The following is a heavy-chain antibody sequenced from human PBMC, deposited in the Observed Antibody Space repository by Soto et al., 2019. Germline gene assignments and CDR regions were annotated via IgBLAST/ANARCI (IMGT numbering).Heavy chain of an antibody. D-gene: IGHD3-16*01. CDR2: ISGNGGST. CDR3: AKGGLITTSPYDFDY. V-gene: IGHV3-23*01. Sequence: DVQLLESGGGLVQPGGSLRLSCAASGFTFNNYAMNWVRQAPGTGVEWVSTISGNGGSTYYADSVKGRFTISRDNSKNTLYLQMNSLRAEDTALYYCAKGGLITTSPYDFDYWGQGTLVTVSS. J-gene: IGHJ4*02. CDR1: GFTFNNYA.